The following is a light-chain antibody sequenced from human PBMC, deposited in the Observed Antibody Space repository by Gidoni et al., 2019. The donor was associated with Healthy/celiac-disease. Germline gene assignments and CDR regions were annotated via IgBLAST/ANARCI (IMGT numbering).Light chain of an antibody. V-gene: IGKV3-20*01. CDR3: QQYGSSRAS. J-gene: IGKJ1*01. CDR1: QSVSSSY. Sequence: EIVLTQSPGTLSLSPGERATLSCRASQSVSSSYLAWYQQKPGQAPRLLIYGASSRATGIPDRSSGSGSGTDFTLTISRLEPEDFAVYYCQQYGSSRASFGQGTKVEIK. CDR2: GAS.